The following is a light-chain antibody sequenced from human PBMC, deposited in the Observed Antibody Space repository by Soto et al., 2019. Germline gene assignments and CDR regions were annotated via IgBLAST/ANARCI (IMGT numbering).Light chain of an antibody. CDR3: SSYAGSGTLV. V-gene: IGLV2-23*02. CDR2: EVS. Sequence: QSALTQPASVSGSPGQSITISCTGTSSDVGYYNLVSWYQQHPGKAPKLMMYEVSKRPSGVSNRFSGFKSGNTASLTISGLQAEDEADYHCSSYAGSGTLVFGGGTKLTVL. CDR1: SSDVGYYNL. J-gene: IGLJ2*01.